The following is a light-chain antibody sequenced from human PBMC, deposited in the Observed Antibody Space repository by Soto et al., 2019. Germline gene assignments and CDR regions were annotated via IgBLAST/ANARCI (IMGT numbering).Light chain of an antibody. CDR1: QDISTY. Sequence: AIRMTQSPSPFSASTGDRVTITCRASQDISTYLAWYQQRPGKAPKVLIYAASTLQSGVPSRFSGSGSGTDFTLTISSLQSEDFATYYCQQYFDYPYTFGQGTKLETK. V-gene: IGKV1-8*01. CDR3: QQYFDYPYT. J-gene: IGKJ2*01. CDR2: AAS.